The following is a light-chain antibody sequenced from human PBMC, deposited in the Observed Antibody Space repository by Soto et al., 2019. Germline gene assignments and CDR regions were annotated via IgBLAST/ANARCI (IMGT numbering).Light chain of an antibody. CDR2: DAS. CDR3: QQYDNLPPFT. V-gene: IGKV1-33*01. J-gene: IGKJ4*01. CDR1: QDISNY. Sequence: DIQMTQSPSSLSASVGDRVTITCQASQDISNYLNWYQQKPGKAPKLLIYDASNLETGVPSRFSGSGSGTDFTFSISSLQAEDVATYYCQQYDNLPPFTFGGGTKVELK.